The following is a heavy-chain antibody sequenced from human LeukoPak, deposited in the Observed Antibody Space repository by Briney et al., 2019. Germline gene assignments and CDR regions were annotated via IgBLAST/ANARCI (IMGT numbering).Heavy chain of an antibody. D-gene: IGHD2-21*02. V-gene: IGHV4-4*09. CDR1: GGSISSYY. Sequence: PSETLSLTCTVSGGSISSYYWSWIRQPPGKGLEWIGYIYTSGSTNYNPSLKSRVTISVDTSKNQFSLKLSSVTAADTAVYYCARIRRGGDWGDAFDIWGQGTMVTVSS. J-gene: IGHJ3*02. CDR2: IYTSGST. CDR3: ARIRRGGDWGDAFDI.